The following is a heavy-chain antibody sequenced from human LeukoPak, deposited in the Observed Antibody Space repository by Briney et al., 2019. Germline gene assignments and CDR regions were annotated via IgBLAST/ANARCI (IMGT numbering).Heavy chain of an antibody. CDR3: ARWAGDIVVVPAARDWFDP. V-gene: IGHV4-4*02. J-gene: IGHJ5*02. CDR1: GGSISSSNW. Sequence: PSGTLSLTCAVSGGSISSSNWWSWVRQPPGKGLEWIGEIYHSGSTNYNPSLKSRVTISVDKSKNQSSLKLSSVTAADTAVYYCARWAGDIVVVPAARDWFDPWGQGTLVTVSS. D-gene: IGHD2-2*01. CDR2: IYHSGST.